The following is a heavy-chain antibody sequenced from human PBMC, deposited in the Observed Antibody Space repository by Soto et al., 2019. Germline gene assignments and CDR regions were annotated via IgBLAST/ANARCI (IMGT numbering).Heavy chain of an antibody. CDR1: GGTFSSYA. J-gene: IGHJ3*02. Sequence: SVTVSCKASGGTFSSYAIIWVRQAPGQGLEWMGGIIPIFGTANYAQKFQGRVTITADESTSTAYMELSSLRSEDTAVYYCAREGIYYYDSSGRGAFDIWGQGTMVTVSS. CDR3: AREGIYYYDSSGRGAFDI. D-gene: IGHD3-22*01. V-gene: IGHV1-69*13. CDR2: IIPIFGTA.